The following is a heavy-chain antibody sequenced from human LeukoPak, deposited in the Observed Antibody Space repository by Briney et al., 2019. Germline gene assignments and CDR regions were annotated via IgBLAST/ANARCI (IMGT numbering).Heavy chain of an antibody. CDR2: ISSSSGTI. Sequence: PGGSLRLSCAASGFTFSSYSMNWVRQAPGKGLEWVSYISSSSGTIYYADSVKGRFTISRDNAKNSLYLQMNSLRAEDTAVYYCARDHRSFYDFWSGYLYYYYYMDVWGKGTTVTVSS. CDR3: ARDHRSFYDFWSGYLYYYYYMDV. J-gene: IGHJ6*03. V-gene: IGHV3-48*01. D-gene: IGHD3-3*01. CDR1: GFTFSSYS.